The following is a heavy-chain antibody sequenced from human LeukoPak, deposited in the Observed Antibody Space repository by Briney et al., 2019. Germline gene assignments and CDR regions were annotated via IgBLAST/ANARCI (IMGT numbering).Heavy chain of an antibody. CDR2: IHDSGNT. CDR3: ARVYYSNSYDYWYFDL. Sequence: PSETLSLTCTVSGGSIISYYWSWIRQPPGKGLEWIGYIHDSGNTNYTPSLKSRVTISVDTSKNQFSLKLSSVTAADTAVYYCARVYYSNSYDYWYFDLWGRGTLVTVSS. V-gene: IGHV4-59*01. J-gene: IGHJ2*01. D-gene: IGHD6-13*01. CDR1: GGSIISYY.